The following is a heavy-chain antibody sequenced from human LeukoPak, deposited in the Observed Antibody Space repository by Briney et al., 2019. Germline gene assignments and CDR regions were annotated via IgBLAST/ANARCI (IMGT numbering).Heavy chain of an antibody. V-gene: IGHV3-49*04. CDR3: TRGRIAVAGDYYYYGMDV. J-gene: IGHJ6*02. D-gene: IGHD6-19*01. Sequence: GGSLRLSCEGSGFTFSDAWMNWVRQAPGKGLEWVGFIRSKAYGGTTEYAASVKGRFTISRDDSKSIAYLQMNSLKTEDTAVYYCTRGRIAVAGDYYYYGMDVWGQGTTVTVSS. CDR2: IRSKAYGGTT. CDR1: GFTFSDAW.